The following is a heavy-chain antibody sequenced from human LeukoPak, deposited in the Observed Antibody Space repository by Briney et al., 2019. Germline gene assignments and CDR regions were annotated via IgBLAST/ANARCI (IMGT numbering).Heavy chain of an antibody. CDR1: GGSISSDY. D-gene: IGHD6-19*01. V-gene: IGHV4-59*01. CDR2: ISHSGST. Sequence: KPSESLSLTCTVSGGSISSDYWSWIRQPPGKGLEWIGYISHSGSTNYNPSLKSRVTVLVDTSKNQFSLKLNSVTAADTAVYCCARSLSSAWYAYDYWGQGTLVTVSS. J-gene: IGHJ4*02. CDR3: ARSLSSAWYAYDY.